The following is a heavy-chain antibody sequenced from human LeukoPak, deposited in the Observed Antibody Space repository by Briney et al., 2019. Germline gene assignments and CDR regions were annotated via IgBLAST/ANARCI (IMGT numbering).Heavy chain of an antibody. D-gene: IGHD6-19*01. CDR1: GFTFSSYS. CDR3: ARDHIAVAGPFDP. V-gene: IGHV3-48*01. J-gene: IGHJ5*02. Sequence: GGSLRLSCAASGFTFSSYSMSWVRQAPGKGLEWVSYIGSSPTTIFCADSVKGRFTISRDNAKNSLYLQMNSLRAEDTAVYYCARDHIAVAGPFDPWGQGTLVTVSS. CDR2: IGSSPTTI.